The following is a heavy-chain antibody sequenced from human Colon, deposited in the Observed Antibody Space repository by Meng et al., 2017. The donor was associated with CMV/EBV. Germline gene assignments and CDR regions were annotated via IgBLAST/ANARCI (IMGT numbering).Heavy chain of an antibody. CDR2: INQDGSEE. D-gene: IGHD3-16*01. J-gene: IGHJ4*02. CDR3: ARLGEYSLKD. Sequence: GESLKISCAASGFAFSSSWMSGVRQAPGKGLEWVATINQDGSEEQYVEAVKGRFTISRDNAKTSLYLQMDSLTVEDTALYYCARLGEYSLKDWGQGTLVTVSS. V-gene: IGHV3-7*01. CDR1: GFAFSSSW.